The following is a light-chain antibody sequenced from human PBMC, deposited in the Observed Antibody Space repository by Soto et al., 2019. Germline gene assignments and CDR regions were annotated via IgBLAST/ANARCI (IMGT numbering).Light chain of an antibody. Sequence: DIQMTQSPSSLSASVGDRVTITCRASQGISNYLAWYQQKPGKVPKLLIYAASTLQSGVPSRFSGSGSGTDFTLTISSLQPEDVATYFCQKYNSASGLTFGGGTKVGIK. J-gene: IGKJ4*01. V-gene: IGKV1-27*01. CDR2: AAS. CDR3: QKYNSASGLT. CDR1: QGISNY.